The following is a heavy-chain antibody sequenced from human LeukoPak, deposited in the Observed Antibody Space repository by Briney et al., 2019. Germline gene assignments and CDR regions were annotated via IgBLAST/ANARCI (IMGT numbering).Heavy chain of an antibody. D-gene: IGHD2-8*01. CDR3: ARAPGYCTNGVCSPYYYYYMDV. CDR2: LYYSGST. Sequence: SETLSLTCTVSGGSISSGDYYWSWIRQPPGKGLEWIGYLYYSGSTYYNPSLKSRVTISVDTSKNQFSLKLSSVTAADTAVYYCARAPGYCTNGVCSPYYYYYMDVWGKGTTVTVSS. J-gene: IGHJ6*03. CDR1: GGSISSGDYY. V-gene: IGHV4-30-4*08.